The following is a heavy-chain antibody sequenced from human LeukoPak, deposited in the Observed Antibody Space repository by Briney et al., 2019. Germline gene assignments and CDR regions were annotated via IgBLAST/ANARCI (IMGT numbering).Heavy chain of an antibody. Sequence: SQTLSLTCAISRDSVSSNSAPWNWIRQSPSRGLEWLGRTYYRSKWYNDYAVSVKSRITINPDTSKNQFSLQLNSVTPEDTAVYYCARADLYNRNWFDPWGQGTLVTVSS. D-gene: IGHD1-14*01. CDR1: RDSVSSNSAP. J-gene: IGHJ5*02. V-gene: IGHV6-1*01. CDR2: TYYRSKWYN. CDR3: ARADLYNRNWFDP.